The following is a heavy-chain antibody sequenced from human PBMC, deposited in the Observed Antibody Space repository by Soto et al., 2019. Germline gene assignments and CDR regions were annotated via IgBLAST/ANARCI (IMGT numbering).Heavy chain of an antibody. D-gene: IGHD3-9*01. J-gene: IGHJ3*02. V-gene: IGHV4-39*01. Sequence: SETLSLTCTVSGGSISSSNYYWGWIRQPPGKGLEWIGSIYYSGSTHYNSSLRGRVTISVDTFKKQFSLRLSSVTAADTAVYYCASAFDYQGAFDIWGQGTMVTVSS. CDR3: ASAFDYQGAFDI. CDR1: GGSISSSNYY. CDR2: IYYSGST.